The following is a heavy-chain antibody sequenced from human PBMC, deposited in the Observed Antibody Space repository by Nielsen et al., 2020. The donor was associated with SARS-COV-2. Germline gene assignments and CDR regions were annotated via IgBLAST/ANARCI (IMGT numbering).Heavy chain of an antibody. V-gene: IGHV3-9*01. CDR2: ISWNSGSI. J-gene: IGHJ4*02. D-gene: IGHD2-21*02. CDR1: GFTFDDYA. Sequence: SLKISCAASGFTFDDYAMHWVRQAPGKGLEWVSGISWNSGSIGYADSVKGRFTISRDNAKNSLYLQMNSLRAEDTAVYYCASCLAYCGGDGYWGQGTLVTVSS. CDR3: ASCLAYCGGDGY.